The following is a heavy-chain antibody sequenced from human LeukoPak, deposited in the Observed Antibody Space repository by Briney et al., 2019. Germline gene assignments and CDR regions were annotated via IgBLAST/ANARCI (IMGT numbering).Heavy chain of an antibody. D-gene: IGHD5-12*01. V-gene: IGHV3-15*01. CDR3: TTGGYGGQFDY. CDR2: IKSKTDGGTT. Sequence: PGGSLGLSCAASGFAFSNAWMSWVRQAPGKGLEWVGRIKSKTDGGTTDYAAPVKGRFTISRDDSKNTLYLQMNSLKTEGTAVYYCTTGGYGGQFDYWGQGTLVTVSS. J-gene: IGHJ4*02. CDR1: GFAFSNAW.